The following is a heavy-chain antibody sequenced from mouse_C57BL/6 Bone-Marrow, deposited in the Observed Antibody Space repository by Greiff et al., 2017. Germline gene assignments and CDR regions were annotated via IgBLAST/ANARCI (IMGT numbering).Heavy chain of an antibody. J-gene: IGHJ2*01. Sequence: EVKLVESGGGLVKPGGSLKLSCAASGFTFSSYAMSWVRQTPEKRLEWVATISDGGSFTYYPDNVKGRFTISRDNAKNNRYLQMSHLKSEDTAMYYCARGDYWGQGTTLTVSS. CDR1: GFTFSSYA. CDR2: ISDGGSFT. V-gene: IGHV5-4*03. CDR3: ARGDY.